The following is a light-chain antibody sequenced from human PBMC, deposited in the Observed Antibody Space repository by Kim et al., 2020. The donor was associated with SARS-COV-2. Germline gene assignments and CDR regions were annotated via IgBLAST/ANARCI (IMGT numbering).Light chain of an antibody. V-gene: IGLV3-19*01. Sequence: SSELTQDPAVSVALGQTVRITCQGDSLRKNYAAWYQQRARQAPVLVFYGKDKRPSGVPDRFSGSASGNTASLIITGAQAADEADYYCQAWDSSIYVVFGGGTQLTVL. CDR2: GKD. J-gene: IGLJ2*01. CDR3: QAWDSSIYVV. CDR1: SLRKNY.